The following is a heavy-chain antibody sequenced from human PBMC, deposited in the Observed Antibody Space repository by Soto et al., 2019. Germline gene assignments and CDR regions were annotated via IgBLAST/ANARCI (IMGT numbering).Heavy chain of an antibody. CDR3: AKPASGWYPKLMNGMDV. J-gene: IGHJ6*02. CDR1: GFTFSSYA. Sequence: DVQLLESGGGLVQPGGSLRLCCVVSGFTFSSYAMSWVRQAPGKGLEWVSSISGSGGNIYYADSVKGRFTISRDNSKNRLHLQMNILRAEDTAVYYCAKPASGWYPKLMNGMDVWGQGTTVTVSS. D-gene: IGHD6-19*01. CDR2: ISGSGGNI. V-gene: IGHV3-23*01.